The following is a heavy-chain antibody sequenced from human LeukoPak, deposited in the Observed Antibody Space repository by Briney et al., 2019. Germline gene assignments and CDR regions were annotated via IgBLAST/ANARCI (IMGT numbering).Heavy chain of an antibody. CDR2: ITGSGGAT. V-gene: IGHV3-23*01. D-gene: IGHD1-1*01. CDR1: GFTFSSYA. J-gene: IGHJ4*02. Sequence: GGSLRLSCAASGFTFSSYAMSWVRQAPGKGLEWVSGITGSGGATYYADSVEGRFTISRDNSKNTLFLQVNSLRAEDTAVYHCAKDRRYNWNDGGYFEYWGQGMLVTVSS. CDR3: AKDRRYNWNDGGYFEY.